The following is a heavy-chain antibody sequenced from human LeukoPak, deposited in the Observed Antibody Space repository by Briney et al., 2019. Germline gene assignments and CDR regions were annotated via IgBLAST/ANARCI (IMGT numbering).Heavy chain of an antibody. CDR1: GFTFTSYW. D-gene: IGHD1-7*01. V-gene: IGHV3-74*01. CDR3: ARPTTTLEY. Sequence: GESLKISCATSGFTFTSYWMHWVRQAPGKGLVWVSRINPDGSGPIYADSVKGRFTISRDNAKNTLYLQMNSLRDEDTAVYYCARPTTTLEYWGQGTLVTVSS. J-gene: IGHJ4*02. CDR2: INPDGSGP.